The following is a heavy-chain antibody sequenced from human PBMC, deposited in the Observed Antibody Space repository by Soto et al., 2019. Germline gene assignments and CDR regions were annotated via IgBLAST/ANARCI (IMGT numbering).Heavy chain of an antibody. J-gene: IGHJ4*02. V-gene: IGHV3-23*01. CDR3: AKGSIEYSASVDN. CDR2: ISARGGSS. Sequence: EVHLLESGGGLVQPGGSLILSCAASGFSFNSYVMVWVRQAPGKGLEWVSVISARGGSSYFADSVKGRFTISRDNSKNVLSLEMNSLRAEDTAIYFCAKGSIEYSASVDNWGQGTLVLVSS. D-gene: IGHD5-12*01. CDR1: GFSFNSYV.